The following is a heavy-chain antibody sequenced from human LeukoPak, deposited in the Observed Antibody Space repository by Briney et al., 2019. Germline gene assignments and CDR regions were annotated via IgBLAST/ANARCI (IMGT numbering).Heavy chain of an antibody. CDR2: IKQDGSEK. J-gene: IGHJ6*03. CDR3: AREGHIGSTHYYYYYMDV. CDR1: GFTFSSYW. Sequence: QSGGSLRLSCAASGFTFSSYWMSWVRQAPGKGLEWVANIKQDGSEKYYVDSVKGRFTISRDNAKNSLYLQMNSLRAEDTAVYYCAREGHIGSTHYYYYYMDVWGKGTTVTVSS. D-gene: IGHD6-13*01. V-gene: IGHV3-7*01.